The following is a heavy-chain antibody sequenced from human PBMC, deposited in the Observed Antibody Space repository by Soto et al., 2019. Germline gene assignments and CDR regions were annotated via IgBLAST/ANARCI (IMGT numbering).Heavy chain of an antibody. V-gene: IGHV3-21*01. CDR2: ISSSSSYI. CDR3: ASLNSGYYRDAFAI. D-gene: IGHD3-22*01. Sequence: GGSLSLSCAASGFTFSSYSMNWVRQAPGKGLEWVSSISSSSSYIYYADSVKGRFTISRDNAKNSLYLQMNSLRAEDTAVYYCASLNSGYYRDAFAIWGQGTMVTVSS. J-gene: IGHJ3*02. CDR1: GFTFSSYS.